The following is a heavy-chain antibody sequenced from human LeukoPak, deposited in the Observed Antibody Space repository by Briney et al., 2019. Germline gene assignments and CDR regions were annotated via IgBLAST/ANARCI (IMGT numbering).Heavy chain of an antibody. CDR1: GYTFTSYG. CDR2: ISAYNGKT. J-gene: IGHJ3*02. Sequence: GASXKVSCKASGYTFTSYGISWVGQAHGQGREGMGWISAYNGKTNYAQKLQGRVTMTTDTSTSTAYIELRSLRSDDTAVYYCASRSGWYGGDAFDTWGQGTMVTVSS. CDR3: ASRSGWYGGDAFDT. V-gene: IGHV1-18*01. D-gene: IGHD6-19*01.